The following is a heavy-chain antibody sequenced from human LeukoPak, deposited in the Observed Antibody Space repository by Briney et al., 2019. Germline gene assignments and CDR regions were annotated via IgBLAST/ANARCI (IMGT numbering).Heavy chain of an antibody. CDR3: VRARSRLGYFDY. CDR2: IYYSGST. Sequence: SVTLSLTCTVSGGSISSSFYYWGWIRQPPGKGLEWIGSIYYSGSTYYNPSLKSRVTISVDTSKNQFSLKLSSVTAADTAVYYCVRARSRLGYFDYWGQGTLVTVSS. CDR1: GGSISSSFYY. J-gene: IGHJ4*02. V-gene: IGHV4-39*07. D-gene: IGHD1-26*01.